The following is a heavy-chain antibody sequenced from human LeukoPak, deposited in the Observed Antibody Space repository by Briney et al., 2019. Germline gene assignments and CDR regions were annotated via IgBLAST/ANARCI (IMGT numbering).Heavy chain of an antibody. Sequence: SGGSLRLSCAASGFSFSTYGRHWVRQAPGKGLEWVAVISYDVSNKYYADSVKGRFTISRDNSKNTLYLQMNSLRAEDTAVYYCAKEYLMWFRDCDAINVWGQGTMVTVSS. V-gene: IGHV3-30*18. CDR1: GFSFSTYG. D-gene: IGHD3-10*01. J-gene: IGHJ3*01. CDR3: AKEYLMWFRDCDAINV. CDR2: ISYDVSNK.